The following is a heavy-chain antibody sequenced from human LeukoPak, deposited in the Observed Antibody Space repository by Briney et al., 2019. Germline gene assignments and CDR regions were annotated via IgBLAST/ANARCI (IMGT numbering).Heavy chain of an antibody. J-gene: IGHJ4*02. CDR3: ARLPPDPFTMPDY. CDR1: GYSLTSYW. Sequence: GESLKISCKGSGYSLTSYWIGWVRQKPGKGLEWMGIIYPGDSDTRYSPSFQGQVTISADKSISTAYLQWSSLMASDTAMYYCARLPPDPFTMPDYWGQGTLVTVSS. V-gene: IGHV5-51*01. D-gene: IGHD3-10*01. CDR2: IYPGDSDT.